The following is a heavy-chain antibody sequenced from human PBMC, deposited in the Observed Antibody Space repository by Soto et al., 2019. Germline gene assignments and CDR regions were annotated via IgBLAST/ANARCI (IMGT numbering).Heavy chain of an antibody. CDR2: FHYSGNT. Sequence: QLQLQESGPGLVKPSETLSLTCTVSGASISSNNYWVWIRQPPGKGLEWIGSFHYSGNTYYNSSLESRVTISLATSKNQFSLKLTSVTAADTAVYYCARHDQWLIRLYYWGQGTLVTVSS. D-gene: IGHD6-19*01. V-gene: IGHV4-39*01. CDR1: GASISSNNY. CDR3: ARHDQWLIRLYY. J-gene: IGHJ4*02.